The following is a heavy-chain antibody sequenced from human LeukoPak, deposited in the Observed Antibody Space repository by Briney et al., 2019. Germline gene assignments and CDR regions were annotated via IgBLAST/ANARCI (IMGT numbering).Heavy chain of an antibody. V-gene: IGHV2-5*02. D-gene: IGHD5-18*01. J-gene: IGHJ4*02. CDR2: IYGADDK. Sequence: SGPTLVKPTQTLTLTCTFSGFSLNFSGVRVGWLRQPPGKALEWLALIYGADDKRYSPSLQSRLTIVKDTSKNQLVLAMTNMDPVDTATYYCVLSSGYTYASFDLWGQGTLVTVSS. CDR3: VLSSGYTYASFDL. CDR1: GFSLNFSGVR.